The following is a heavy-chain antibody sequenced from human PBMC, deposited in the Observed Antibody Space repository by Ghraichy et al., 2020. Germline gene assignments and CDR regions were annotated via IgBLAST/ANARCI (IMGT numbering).Heavy chain of an antibody. CDR2: ISSSSSYI. J-gene: IGHJ4*02. CDR3: VGAIVVVPAATGTGVDY. D-gene: IGHD2-2*01. CDR1: GFTFSSYS. Sequence: GGSLRLSCAASGFTFSSYSMNWVRQAPGKGLEWVSSISSSSSYIYYADSVKGRFTISRDNAKNSLYLQMNSLRAEDTAVYYCVGAIVVVPAATGTGVDYWGQGTLVTVSS. V-gene: IGHV3-21*01.